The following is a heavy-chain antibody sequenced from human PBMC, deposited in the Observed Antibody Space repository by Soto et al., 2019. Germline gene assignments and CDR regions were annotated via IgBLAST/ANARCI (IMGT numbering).Heavy chain of an antibody. CDR1: GGSVSGYY. J-gene: IGHJ5*02. CDR2: INHTGGT. Sequence: SETLSLTCAVYGGSVSGYYCNCIRQPPLKGLEWIGEINHTGGTHYNPSLKSRVTMSVDTSKNQFSLRLSSVTAADTAIYYCATRITVFGLLIPPFDPWGQGTQVTVSS. D-gene: IGHD3-3*01. CDR3: ATRITVFGLLIPPFDP. V-gene: IGHV4-34*01.